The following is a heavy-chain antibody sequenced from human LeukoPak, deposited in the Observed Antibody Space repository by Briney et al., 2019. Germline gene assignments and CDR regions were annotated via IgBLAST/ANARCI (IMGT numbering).Heavy chain of an antibody. V-gene: IGHV6-1*01. Sequence: PSQTLSLTCAISGDSVSSNSATWNWIRQSPSGGLEWLGRTYYRSKWSNDYAVSVKSRVTINPHTSNNRFPLQLNSVPPEDTAVYYCARANFYLFDFWGQGTLVTVSS. CDR1: GDSVSSNSAT. J-gene: IGHJ4*02. D-gene: IGHD2/OR15-2a*01. CDR3: ARANFYLFDF. CDR2: TYYRSKWSN.